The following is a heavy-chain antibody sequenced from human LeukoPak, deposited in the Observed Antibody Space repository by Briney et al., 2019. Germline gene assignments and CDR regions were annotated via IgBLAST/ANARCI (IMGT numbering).Heavy chain of an antibody. CDR2: ISFDASNK. D-gene: IGHD6-13*01. Sequence: PGGSLRLSCAASGFTFSSYGMHWVRQAPGKGLEWVAVISFDASNKYYADSVKGRFTISRDDSKNTLYLQMNSLKTEDTAVYYCTTDYSSSWRTYYFDYWGQGTLVTVSS. CDR3: TTDYSSSWRTYYFDY. V-gene: IGHV3-30*03. J-gene: IGHJ4*02. CDR1: GFTFSSYG.